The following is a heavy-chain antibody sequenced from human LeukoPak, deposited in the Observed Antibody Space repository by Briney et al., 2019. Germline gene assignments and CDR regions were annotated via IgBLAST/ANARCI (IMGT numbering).Heavy chain of an antibody. CDR1: GFPFSSYA. CDR2: ISGSGGST. J-gene: IGHJ3*02. Sequence: GGSLRLSCEASGFPFSSYAMNWVRQAPGKGLEWVSTISGSGGSTYYADSVKGRFTISRDKSKNTVYLQMDSLKTEDTAVYYCTRGGWADAFDIWGQGTMVTVSS. D-gene: IGHD6-19*01. V-gene: IGHV3-23*01. CDR3: TRGGWADAFDI.